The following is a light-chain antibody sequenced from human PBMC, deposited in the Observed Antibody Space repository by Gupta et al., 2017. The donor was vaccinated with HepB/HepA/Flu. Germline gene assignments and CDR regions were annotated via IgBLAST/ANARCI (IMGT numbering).Light chain of an antibody. Sequence: SYALTQPPSVSVSPRQTARITCSGDALSKQYAYWYQQRPGQAPVLVIYEDTERPSGIPERFSGSSSGTTVTLTISGVQADDEADYYCQSADNSGSFLVFGGGTKLTVL. V-gene: IGLV3-25*03. CDR1: ALSKQY. CDR2: EDT. CDR3: QSADNSGSFLV. J-gene: IGLJ2*01.